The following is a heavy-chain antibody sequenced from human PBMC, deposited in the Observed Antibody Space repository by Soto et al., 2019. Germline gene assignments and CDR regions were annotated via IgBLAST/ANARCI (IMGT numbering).Heavy chain of an antibody. CDR2: IYYSGST. J-gene: IGHJ4*02. Sequence: SETLSLTCIVSGGSISSYYWSWIRQPPGKGLEWIGYIYYSGSTNYNPSLKSRVTISVDTSKNQFSLKLSSVTAADTAVYYCARTYGGKGYYFDYWGQGTLVTVSS. CDR1: GGSISSYY. CDR3: ARTYGGKGYYFDY. V-gene: IGHV4-59*01. D-gene: IGHD4-17*01.